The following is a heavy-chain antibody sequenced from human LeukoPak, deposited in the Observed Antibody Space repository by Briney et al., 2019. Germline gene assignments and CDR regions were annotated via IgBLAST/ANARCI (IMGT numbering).Heavy chain of an antibody. CDR1: GGSFSSYY. CDR3: ARGVSHRNFDWLFY. V-gene: IGHV4-34*01. J-gene: IGHJ4*02. CDR2: INHSGST. D-gene: IGHD3-9*01. Sequence: SETLSLTCAVYGGSFSSYYWSWIRQPPGKGLEWIGEINHSGSTHYNTSLNSRVTISVDTSKNQVYLKLSSVTAADTAIYYCARGVSHRNFDWLFYWGQGTLVTVSS.